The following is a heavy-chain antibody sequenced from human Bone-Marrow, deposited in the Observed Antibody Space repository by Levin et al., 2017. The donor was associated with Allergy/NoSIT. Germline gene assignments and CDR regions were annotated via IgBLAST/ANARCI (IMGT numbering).Heavy chain of an antibody. Sequence: PSETLSLTCSVSGGSISNHYWGWIRQPPGKGLEWIGDIDDSGSTNYNPSLKSRVTISVDMSKNQFSLKLRSVTAADTAVYYCARDRGLTVTTDPFDIWGPGTMVTVSS. CDR1: GGSISNHY. V-gene: IGHV4-59*11. CDR2: IDDSGST. J-gene: IGHJ3*02. D-gene: IGHD4-17*01. CDR3: ARDRGLTVTTDPFDI.